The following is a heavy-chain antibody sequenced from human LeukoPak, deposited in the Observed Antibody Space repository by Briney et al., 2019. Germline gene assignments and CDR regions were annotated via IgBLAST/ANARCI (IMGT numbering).Heavy chain of an antibody. D-gene: IGHD2-2*02. CDR2: INPLDSET. CDR3: ARQGCTTTSCHTIDY. Sequence: GESLKISCKGSGYTYTKSWIAWVRQMPGKGLELMGIINPLDSETRYRPPFQGQVTISVDKSISTAYLQWNSLKASDTAMYYCARQGCTTTSCHTIDYWGQGTLVTVSS. CDR1: GYTYTKSW. V-gene: IGHV5-51*01. J-gene: IGHJ4*02.